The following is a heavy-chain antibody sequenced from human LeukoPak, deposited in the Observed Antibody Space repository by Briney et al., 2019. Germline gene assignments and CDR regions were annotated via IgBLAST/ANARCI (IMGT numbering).Heavy chain of an antibody. Sequence: GGSLRLSCAASGLTVSRNHMSWVRQAPGKGLEWVSSITSSNYIYYADSVKGRFTISRDNAKNSLYLQMNSLRAEDTAVYYCASPFYSNYDPFDYWGQGTLVTVSS. CDR1: GLTVSRNH. D-gene: IGHD4-11*01. V-gene: IGHV3-69-1*01. CDR2: ITSSNYI. J-gene: IGHJ4*02. CDR3: ASPFYSNYDPFDY.